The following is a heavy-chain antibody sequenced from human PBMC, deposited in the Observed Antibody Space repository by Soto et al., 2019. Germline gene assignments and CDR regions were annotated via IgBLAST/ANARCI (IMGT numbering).Heavy chain of an antibody. CDR1: GFTFSSYA. J-gene: IGHJ4*02. Sequence: GGSLRLSCAASGFTFSSYAMHWVRQAPGKGLEWVAVISYDGSNKYYADTVKGRFTISRDNSKNTLYLQINSLRAEDTTVYYCARVSDIGRSGPYYYDSSGYPGPFDYWGQGT. D-gene: IGHD3-22*01. V-gene: IGHV3-30-3*01. CDR2: ISYDGSNK. CDR3: ARVSDIGRSGPYYYDSSGYPGPFDY.